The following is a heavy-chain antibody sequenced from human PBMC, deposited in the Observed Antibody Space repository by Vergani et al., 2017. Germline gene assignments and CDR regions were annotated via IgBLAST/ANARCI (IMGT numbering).Heavy chain of an antibody. CDR1: GGSFSGYY. J-gene: IGHJ4*02. CDR3: ARGRRYSSSPLDC. Sequence: QVQLQQWGAGLLKPSETLSLTCAVYGGSFSGYYWSWIRQPPGKGLEWIGEINHSGSTNDNPSLKSRVTISVDTSKNQFSLKLSSVAAADTAVYYCARGRRYSSSPLDCWGQGTLVTVSS. V-gene: IGHV4-34*01. D-gene: IGHD6-6*01. CDR2: INHSGST.